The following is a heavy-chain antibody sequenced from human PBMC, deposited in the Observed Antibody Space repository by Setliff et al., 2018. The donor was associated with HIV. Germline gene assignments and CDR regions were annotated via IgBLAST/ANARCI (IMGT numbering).Heavy chain of an antibody. Sequence: ASVKVSCKASGGTFSSYTISWVRQAPGQGLEWMGRIIPILGIANYAQKFQGRVTITADKSTSTAYMELRSLRSDDTAVYYCARVRVGATPLDYWGQGTLVTVSS. CDR3: ARVRVGATPLDY. V-gene: IGHV1-69*02. D-gene: IGHD1-26*01. CDR2: IIPILGIA. J-gene: IGHJ4*02. CDR1: GGTFSSYT.